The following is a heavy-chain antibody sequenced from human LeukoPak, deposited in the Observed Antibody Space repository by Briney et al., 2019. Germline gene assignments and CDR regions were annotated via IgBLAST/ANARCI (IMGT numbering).Heavy chain of an antibody. CDR2: INPVGGGT. V-gene: IGHV1-46*01. Sequence: ASVKVSCKASGYTFTDHYMHWVRQAPGQGLEWMGIINPVGGGTTYAQHFQGRVTMTRDTSTSTAYMELRSLRSDDTAVYYCARDRSSGDLKPWGQGTLVTVSS. CDR3: ARDRSSGDLKP. D-gene: IGHD4-17*01. J-gene: IGHJ5*02. CDR1: GYTFTDHY.